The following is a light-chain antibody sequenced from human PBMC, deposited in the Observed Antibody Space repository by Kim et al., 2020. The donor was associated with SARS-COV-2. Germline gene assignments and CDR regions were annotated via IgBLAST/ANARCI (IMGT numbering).Light chain of an antibody. CDR1: ALPKQY. Sequence: SYELTQPPSVSASPGQTARITCSGDALPKQYAYWFQQKPGQAPVVVIYEDTERPSGIPERFSGSTSGTTVTLTISGVQAEDEADYYCQSADSSDTFWVFGGGTQLTVL. CDR3: QSADSSDTFWV. CDR2: EDT. V-gene: IGLV3-25*03. J-gene: IGLJ3*02.